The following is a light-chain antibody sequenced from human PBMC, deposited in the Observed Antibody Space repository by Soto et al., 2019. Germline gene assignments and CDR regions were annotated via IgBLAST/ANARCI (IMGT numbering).Light chain of an antibody. Sequence: QSVLTQPASVSGSPGQSITISCTGTSSDVGSYNYVSWYQQYPGKAPKLLIYEVNNRPSGVSNRFSGSKSGYTASLTISGLQAEDEADYYCMAYTTRNTRVFGGGTKLTVL. V-gene: IGLV2-14*01. CDR3: MAYTTRNTRV. CDR2: EVN. CDR1: SSDVGSYNY. J-gene: IGLJ3*02.